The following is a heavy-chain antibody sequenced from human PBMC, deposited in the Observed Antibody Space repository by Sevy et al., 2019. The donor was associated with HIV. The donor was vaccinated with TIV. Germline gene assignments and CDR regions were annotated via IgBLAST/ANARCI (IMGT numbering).Heavy chain of an antibody. CDR1: GFTFSSYS. CDR3: ARDRVPSYYYDSSGYRLDAFDI. J-gene: IGHJ3*02. CDR2: ISSSSSYI. D-gene: IGHD3-22*01. V-gene: IGHV3-21*01. Sequence: GGSLRLSCAASGFTFSSYSMNWVRQAPGKGLEWVSSISSSSSYIYYADSVKGRFTISRDNAKNSLYLQMNSLRAEDMAVYYCARDRVPSYYYDSSGYRLDAFDIWGQGTMVTVSS.